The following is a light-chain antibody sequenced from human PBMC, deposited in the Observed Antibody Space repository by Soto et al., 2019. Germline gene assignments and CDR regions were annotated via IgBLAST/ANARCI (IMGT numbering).Light chain of an antibody. CDR2: SAS. Sequence: EIVLTQSPGTLSLSPGERATLSCRASQSVSSTYLAWYQQKPGQAPRLLIYSASTRATDIPDRFSGSGSGTDFTLTISRLEREDFAVYYCQQYGMSPPFTFGGGTKVEIK. J-gene: IGKJ4*01. CDR3: QQYGMSPPFT. V-gene: IGKV3-20*01. CDR1: QSVSSTY.